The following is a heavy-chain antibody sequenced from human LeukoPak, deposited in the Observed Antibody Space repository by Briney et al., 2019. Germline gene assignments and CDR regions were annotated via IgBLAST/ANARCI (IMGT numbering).Heavy chain of an antibody. J-gene: IGHJ4*02. V-gene: IGHV3-21*01. CDR3: AREANVVVVAANDY. Sequence: PGGSLRLSCAASGFTFSSYSMNWVRQAPGKGLEWVSSIGSSSSYIYYADSVKGRFTISRDNAKNSLYLQMNSLRAEDTAVYYCAREANVVVVAANDYWGQGTLVTVSS. CDR2: IGSSSSYI. CDR1: GFTFSSYS. D-gene: IGHD2-15*01.